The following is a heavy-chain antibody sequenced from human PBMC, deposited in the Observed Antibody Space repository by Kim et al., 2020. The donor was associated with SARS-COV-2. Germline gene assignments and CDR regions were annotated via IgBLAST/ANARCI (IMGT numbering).Heavy chain of an antibody. J-gene: IGHJ4*02. D-gene: IGHD3-22*01. V-gene: IGHV4-59*08. CDR2: IYYSGST. CDR3: ARRGNYYDSSGYYYVLDY. Sequence: SETLSLTCTVSGGSISSYYWSWIRQPPGKGLEWIGYIYYSGSTNYNPSLKSRVTISVDTSKNQFSLKLSSVTAADTAVYYCARRGNYYDSSGYYYVLDYWGQGTLVTVSS. CDR1: GGSISSYY.